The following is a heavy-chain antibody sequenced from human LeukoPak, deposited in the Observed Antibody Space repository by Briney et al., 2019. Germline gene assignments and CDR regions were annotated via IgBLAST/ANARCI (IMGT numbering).Heavy chain of an antibody. CDR3: ARPQFTFGGVIVIPASPHAY. Sequence: GGSLRLSCAASGFTFSSYAMSWVRQAPGKGLEWVAVISYDGSNKYYADSVKGRFTISRDNSKNTLYLQMNSLRAEDTAVYYCARPQFTFGGVIVIPASPHAYWGQGTLVTVSS. CDR1: GFTFSSYA. J-gene: IGHJ4*02. D-gene: IGHD3-16*02. CDR2: ISYDGSNK. V-gene: IGHV3-30-3*01.